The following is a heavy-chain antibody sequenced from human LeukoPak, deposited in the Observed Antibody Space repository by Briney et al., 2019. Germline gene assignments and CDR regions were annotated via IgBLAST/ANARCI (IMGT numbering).Heavy chain of an antibody. J-gene: IGHJ6*03. CDR1: GYTFTSYG. CDR3: ARWLQMYYYYYMDV. V-gene: IGHV1-18*01. Sequence: ASVKVSCKASGYTFTSYGISWVRQAPGQGLEWMGWISAYNGNTNYAQKLQGRVTMTTDTSTSTAYMELRSLRSDDTAVYYCARWLQMYYYYYMDVWGKGTTVTISS. D-gene: IGHD5-24*01. CDR2: ISAYNGNT.